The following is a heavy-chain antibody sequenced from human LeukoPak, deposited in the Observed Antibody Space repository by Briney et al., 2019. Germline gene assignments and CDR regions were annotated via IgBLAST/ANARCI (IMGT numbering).Heavy chain of an antibody. Sequence: GGSLRLSCAASGFTFSSYSMNWVRQAPGKGLEWVSSISSSSSYIYYADSVKGRFTISRDNAKNSLYLQMNSLRAEDTAVYYCARDPGYCSGGSCQYYYYYYMDIWGKGTTVTVSS. J-gene: IGHJ6*03. CDR1: GFTFSSYS. CDR2: ISSSSSYI. D-gene: IGHD2-15*01. V-gene: IGHV3-21*01. CDR3: ARDPGYCSGGSCQYYYYYYMDI.